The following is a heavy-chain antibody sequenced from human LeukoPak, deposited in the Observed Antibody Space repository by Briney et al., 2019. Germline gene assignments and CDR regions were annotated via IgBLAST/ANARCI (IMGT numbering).Heavy chain of an antibody. CDR3: ARTGNFDY. V-gene: IGHV3-43*02. CDR2: ITGDGGST. D-gene: IGHD3/OR15-3a*01. J-gene: IGHJ4*02. Sequence: GGSLRLSCAASGFTYDDYAMHWVRQAPGRGLEWVSLITGDGGSTYYAGSVKGRFTISRDNSKNSLYLQMNSLRTEDTAFYYCARTGNFDYWGQGTLVTVSS. CDR1: GFTYDDYA.